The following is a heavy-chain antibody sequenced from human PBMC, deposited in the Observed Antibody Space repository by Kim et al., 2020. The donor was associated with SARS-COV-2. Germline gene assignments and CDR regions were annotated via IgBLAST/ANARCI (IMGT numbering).Heavy chain of an antibody. V-gene: IGHV4-34*01. D-gene: IGHD5-12*01. Sequence: LKRRVTISVDTSQNQFSLKLSAVTAADTAVYYCARGLMRVATMEYYFDYWGQGTLVTVSS. J-gene: IGHJ4*02. CDR3: ARGLMRVATMEYYFDY.